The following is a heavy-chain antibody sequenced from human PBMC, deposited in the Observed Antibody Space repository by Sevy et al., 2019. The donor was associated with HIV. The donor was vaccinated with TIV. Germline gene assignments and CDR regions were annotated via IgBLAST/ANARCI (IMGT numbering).Heavy chain of an antibody. Sequence: GGSLRLSCAASGFTFSTYSMNWVRQAPVKGLEWVSYISSSSRTIFYADSVKGRFTISRDNAKKSLYLQMDSLTAEDTAVYYCARDEQTYGDYDYFDYWGQGTLVTVSS. D-gene: IGHD4-17*01. CDR1: GFTFSTYS. CDR3: ARDEQTYGDYDYFDY. CDR2: ISSSSRTI. V-gene: IGHV3-48*01. J-gene: IGHJ4*02.